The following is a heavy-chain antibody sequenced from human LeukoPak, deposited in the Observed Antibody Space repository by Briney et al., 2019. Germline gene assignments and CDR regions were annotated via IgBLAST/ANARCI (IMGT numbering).Heavy chain of an antibody. J-gene: IGHJ4*02. CDR2: ISGSGGST. CDR1: GFTFSSYA. CDR3: AKDLELYGSSGYPNAFDY. Sequence: QSGGSLRLSCAASGFTFSSYAMSWVRQAPGKGLEWVSAISGSGGSTYYADSVKGRFTISRDSSKNTLYLQMNSLRAEDTAVYYCAKDLELYGSSGYPNAFDYWGQGTLVTVSS. D-gene: IGHD3-22*01. V-gene: IGHV3-23*01.